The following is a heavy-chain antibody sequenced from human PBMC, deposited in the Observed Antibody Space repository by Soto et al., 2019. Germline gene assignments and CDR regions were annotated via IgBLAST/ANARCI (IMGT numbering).Heavy chain of an antibody. Sequence: EVQLVESGGGLVQPGRSLRLSCAASGFTFDDYAMHWVRQAPGKGLEWVSGISWNSGSIGYADSVKGRFTISRDNAKNSLYQQMNSLRAEDTALYYCAKGLGEWSYYYYGMDVWGQGTTVTVSS. V-gene: IGHV3-9*01. CDR3: AKGLGEWSYYYYGMDV. J-gene: IGHJ6*02. CDR2: ISWNSGSI. CDR1: GFTFDDYA. D-gene: IGHD3-16*01.